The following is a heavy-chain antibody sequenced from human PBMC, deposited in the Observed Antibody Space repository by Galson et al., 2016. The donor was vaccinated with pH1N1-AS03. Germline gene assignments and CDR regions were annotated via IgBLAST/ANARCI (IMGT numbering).Heavy chain of an antibody. CDR1: GYKFTNYW. CDR2: IYPGDSDT. V-gene: IGHV5-51*01. D-gene: IGHD1-26*01. CDR3: ARRVSYTGSYPLDY. J-gene: IGHJ4*02. Sequence: SGAEVKKPGGSLKISCKGSGYKFTNYWTGWVRQMPGQGLEWMGSIYPGDSDTRYSPSFQGQVTISADKSISTAYLQWSSLKASDTAMYYCARRVSYTGSYPLDYWGQGTLVTVSS.